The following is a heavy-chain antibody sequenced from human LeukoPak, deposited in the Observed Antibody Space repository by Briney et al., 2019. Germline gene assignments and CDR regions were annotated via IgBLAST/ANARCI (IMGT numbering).Heavy chain of an antibody. V-gene: IGHV3-74*01. J-gene: IGHJ4*02. CDR1: EFTFSSYW. Sequence: GGSLRLSCAASEFTFSSYWMHWVRRAPGKGLVWVSRISSDGSSTSYADSVKGRFTISRDNAKNTLYLQMNSLRAEDTAVYYCAREDHYYDYWSGYFPVFDYWGQGTLVTVSS. CDR2: ISSDGSST. D-gene: IGHD3-3*01. CDR3: AREDHYYDYWSGYFPVFDY.